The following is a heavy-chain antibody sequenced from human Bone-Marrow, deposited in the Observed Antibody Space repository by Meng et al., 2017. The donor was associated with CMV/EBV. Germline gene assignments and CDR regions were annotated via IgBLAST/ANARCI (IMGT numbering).Heavy chain of an antibody. V-gene: IGHV1-69*04. CDR1: GGTFSSYT. CDR3: ARDVFGSSSSGWFDP. CDR2: IIPILGIA. Sequence: SVKVSCKASGGTFSSYTISWVRQAPGQGLEWMGRIIPILGIANYAQKFQGRVTITADKSTSTAYMELSSLRSEDTAVYYCARDVFGSSSSGWFDPWGQGTLVTVSS. D-gene: IGHD6-6*01. J-gene: IGHJ5*02.